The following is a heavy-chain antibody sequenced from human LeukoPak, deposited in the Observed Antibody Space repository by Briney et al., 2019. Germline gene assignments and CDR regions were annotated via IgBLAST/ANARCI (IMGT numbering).Heavy chain of an antibody. CDR2: INHSGST. CDR1: GGSISSYY. D-gene: IGHD6-19*01. CDR3: ARVGIAVAVRY. Sequence: SETLSLTCTVSGGSISSYYWSWIRQPPGKGLEWIGEINHSGSTNYNPSLKSRVTISVDTSKNQFSLKLSSVTAADTAVYYCARVGIAVAVRYWGQGTLVTVSS. V-gene: IGHV4-34*01. J-gene: IGHJ4*02.